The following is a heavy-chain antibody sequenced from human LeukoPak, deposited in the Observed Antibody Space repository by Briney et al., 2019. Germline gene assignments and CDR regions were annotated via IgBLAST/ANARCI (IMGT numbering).Heavy chain of an antibody. J-gene: IGHJ4*02. D-gene: IGHD5-12*01. V-gene: IGHV3-30*02. CDR3: ARTPGGYDPGDY. Sequence: GGSLRLSCAASGFTFSSYGMHWVRQAPGKGLEWVAFIRYDGSNKYYADSVKGRFTISRDNSKNTLYLQMNSLRAEDTAVYYCARTPGGYDPGDYWGQGTLVTVSS. CDR2: IRYDGSNK. CDR1: GFTFSSYG.